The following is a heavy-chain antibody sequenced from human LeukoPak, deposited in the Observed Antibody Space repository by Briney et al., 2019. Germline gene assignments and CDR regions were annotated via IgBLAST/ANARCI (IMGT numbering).Heavy chain of an antibody. J-gene: IGHJ6*04. CDR3: ARLLYLLRYFGH. CDR1: GFIFSNYA. V-gene: IGHV3-30*02. CDR2: IRYDGGNT. Sequence: GGSLRLSCAASGFIFSNYAMQWVRQAPGMGLEWVAFIRYDGGNTYYADSVKGRFTISRDNSKNTLYLQMNSLRAEDTAVYYCARLLYLLRYFGHWGKGTTVTISS. D-gene: IGHD3-9*01.